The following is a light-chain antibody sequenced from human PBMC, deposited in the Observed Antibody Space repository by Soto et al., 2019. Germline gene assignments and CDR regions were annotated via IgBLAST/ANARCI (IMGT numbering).Light chain of an antibody. CDR2: GNS. Sequence: QAVVTQPPSVSGAPGHRVTISCSGGSSNIGAGFEVHWYQQFPGRAPKLLIFGNSNRPSGVSDRFSGSKSGTSASLAISGLQAEDEADYHCQSYDNSLSGVVFGGGTQLTVL. J-gene: IGLJ2*01. CDR3: QSYDNSLSGVV. V-gene: IGLV1-40*01. CDR1: SSNIGAGFE.